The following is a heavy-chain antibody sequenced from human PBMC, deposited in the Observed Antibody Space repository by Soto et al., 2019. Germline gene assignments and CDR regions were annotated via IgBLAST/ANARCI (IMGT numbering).Heavy chain of an antibody. D-gene: IGHD6-13*01. CDR2: INAGNGNT. CDR3: ARDQSSSWYLVFWYYFDY. J-gene: IGHJ4*02. CDR1: GYTFTSYA. V-gene: IGHV1-3*01. Sequence: GASVKVSCKASGYTFTSYAMHWVRQAPGQRLEWMGWINAGNGNTKYSQKFQGRVTITRDTSASTAYMELSSLRSEDTAVYYCARDQSSSWYLVFWYYFDYWGQGTLVTVSS.